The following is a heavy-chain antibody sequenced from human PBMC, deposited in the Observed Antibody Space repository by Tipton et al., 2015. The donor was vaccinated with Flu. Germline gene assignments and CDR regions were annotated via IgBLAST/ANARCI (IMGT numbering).Heavy chain of an antibody. CDR3: ARSEGYCSPGGCWSAFDI. Sequence: QLVQSGPEVKKPGSSVKVSCKASGGTFSSYAISWVRQAPGQGLEWMGGIIPIFGTANYAQKFQGRVTITADESTSTAYMELSSLRSEDTAVYYCARSEGYCSPGGCWSAFDIWGQGTMVTVSS. J-gene: IGHJ3*02. D-gene: IGHD2-15*01. V-gene: IGHV1-69*01. CDR2: IIPIFGTA. CDR1: GGTFSSYA.